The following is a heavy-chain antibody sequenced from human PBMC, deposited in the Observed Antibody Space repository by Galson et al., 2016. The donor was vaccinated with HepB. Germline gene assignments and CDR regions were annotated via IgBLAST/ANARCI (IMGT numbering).Heavy chain of an antibody. Sequence: SLRLSCAASGFTFSNYSMNWVRQAPGKGLEWVSYISSRSSTSFYAESVKGRFTISRDNAKNSLYLQMNSLRDEDTAVYYCARSGYSSGYSEYFQHWGQGTLVTVSS. CDR2: ISSRSSTS. CDR3: ARSGYSSGYSEYFQH. CDR1: GFTFSNYS. V-gene: IGHV3-48*02. J-gene: IGHJ1*01. D-gene: IGHD3-22*01.